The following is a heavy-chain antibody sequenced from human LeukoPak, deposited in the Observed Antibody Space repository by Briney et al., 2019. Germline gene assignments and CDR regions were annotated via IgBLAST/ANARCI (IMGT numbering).Heavy chain of an antibody. J-gene: IGHJ5*02. CDR3: AKDLRFLEWLLSDWFDP. Sequence: GGSLRLSCGASGFTFTSYAMSWIRQAPGKGLEWVSAISGSGGSTYYADSVKGRFTISRDNSKNTLYLQMNSLRAEDTAVYYCAKDLRFLEWLLSDWFDPWGQGTLVTVSS. V-gene: IGHV3-23*01. CDR1: GFTFTSYA. D-gene: IGHD3-3*01. CDR2: ISGSGGST.